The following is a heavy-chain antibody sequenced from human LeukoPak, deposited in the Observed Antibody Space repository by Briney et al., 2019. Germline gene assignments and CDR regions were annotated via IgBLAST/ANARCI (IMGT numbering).Heavy chain of an antibody. CDR3: ARGSVVTPDDAFDI. J-gene: IGHJ3*02. CDR2: MNPNSGTT. CDR1: GYTFTSYD. V-gene: IGHV1-8*01. D-gene: IGHD4-23*01. Sequence: ASVKVSCKASGYTFTSYDINWVRQATGQGLEWMGWMNPNSGTTGYAQKFQGRVTMTRNTSISTAYMELSSLRSEDTAVYYCARGSVVTPDDAFDIWGQGTMVTVSS.